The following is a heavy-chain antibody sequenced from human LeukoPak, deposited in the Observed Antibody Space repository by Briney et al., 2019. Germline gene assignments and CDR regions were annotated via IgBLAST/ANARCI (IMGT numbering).Heavy chain of an antibody. V-gene: IGHV1-18*01. CDR2: ISAYNGNT. D-gene: IGHD3-10*01. CDR3: ARDRVLRGLKGYHFDF. CDR1: GYTFTSYG. Sequence: ASVKVSCKASGYTFTSYGISWVRQAPGQGLEWIGWISAYNGNTNYAQKLLGRVTMTTDTSTSTAYMELSSLRSEDTAVYYCARDRVLRGLKGYHFDFWGQGTLVAVSS. J-gene: IGHJ4*02.